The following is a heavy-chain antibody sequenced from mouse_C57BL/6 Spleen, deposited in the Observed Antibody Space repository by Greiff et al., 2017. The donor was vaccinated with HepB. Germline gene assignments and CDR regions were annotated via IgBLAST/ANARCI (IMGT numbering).Heavy chain of an antibody. J-gene: IGHJ4*01. CDR3: ARGGYYGSSYAMDY. CDR1: GYTFTSYW. CDR2: IDPSDSYT. Sequence: VQLQRPGAELVKPGASVKLSCKASGYTFTSYWMQWVKQRPGQGLEWIGEIDPSDSYTNYNQKFKGKATLTVDTSSSTAYMQLSSLTSEDSAVYYCARGGYYGSSYAMDYWGQGTSVTVSS. V-gene: IGHV1-50*01. D-gene: IGHD1-1*01.